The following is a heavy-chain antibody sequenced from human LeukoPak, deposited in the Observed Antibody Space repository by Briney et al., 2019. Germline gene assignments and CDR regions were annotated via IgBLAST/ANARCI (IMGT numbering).Heavy chain of an antibody. CDR2: IWYDRSNK. J-gene: IGHJ4*02. CDR3: ARDWGGYGDYSDY. Sequence: PGRSLRLSCAASGFTFSSYGMHWVRQAPGKGLEWVAVIWYDRSNKYYADSVKGRFTISRDNSKNTLYLQMNSLRAEDTAVYYCARDWGGYGDYSDYWGQGTLVTVSS. CDR1: GFTFSSYG. D-gene: IGHD4-17*01. V-gene: IGHV3-33*01.